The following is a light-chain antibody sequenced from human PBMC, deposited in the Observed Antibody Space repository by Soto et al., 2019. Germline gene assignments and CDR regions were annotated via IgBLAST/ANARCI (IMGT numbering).Light chain of an antibody. Sequence: DIQMTQSPSTLSASVGDRVTITCRASQSISSSLAWYQQKPGKAPKLLMYDASSLQIGVPSRFSGSGSGTEFTLIISSLQPDDFVSYYCQQYNSYPLTFGGGNKVDIK. J-gene: IGKJ4*01. V-gene: IGKV1-5*01. CDR3: QQYNSYPLT. CDR2: DAS. CDR1: QSISSS.